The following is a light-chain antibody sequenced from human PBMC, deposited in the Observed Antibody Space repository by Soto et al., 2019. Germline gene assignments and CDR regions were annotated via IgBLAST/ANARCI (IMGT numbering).Light chain of an antibody. CDR3: QQRGNWWT. J-gene: IGKJ1*01. CDR2: DAS. CDR1: QSVSSY. Sequence: EIVLTQSPATLSLSPGERATLSCRASQSVSSYLAWYQHKPGQAPRLLIYDASNRATGIPARFSGSGSGTDFTLTISSLEPEDFAVYYCQQRGNWWTFGQGTKVEIK. V-gene: IGKV3-11*01.